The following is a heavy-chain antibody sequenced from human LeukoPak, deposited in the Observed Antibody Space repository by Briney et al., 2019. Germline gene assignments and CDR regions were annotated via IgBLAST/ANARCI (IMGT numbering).Heavy chain of an antibody. J-gene: IGHJ4*02. CDR1: GGSISSYY. CDR2: IYYSGST. V-gene: IGHV4-59*05. CDR3: ARLSGELHSYYFDY. Sequence: ASETLSLTCTVSGGSISSYYWSWIRQPPGKGLEWIGSIYYSGSTYYNPSLKSRVTISVDTSKNQFSLKLSSVTAADTAVYYCARLSGELHSYYFDYWGQGTLVTVSS. D-gene: IGHD1-26*01.